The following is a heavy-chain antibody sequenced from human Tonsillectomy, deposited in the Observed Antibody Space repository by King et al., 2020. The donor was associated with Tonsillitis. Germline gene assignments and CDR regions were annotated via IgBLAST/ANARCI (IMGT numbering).Heavy chain of an antibody. Sequence: LQLQESGPGLVKPSETLSLTCTVSGGSISSSSYYWGWIRQPPGKGLEWIGSIYYSGSTYYNPSLKSRVTISVDTSKNQFSLKLSSVTAADTAVYYCARHPYSSSWYYLSNYWGQGTLVTVSS. CDR3: ARHPYSSSWYYLSNY. V-gene: IGHV4-39*07. J-gene: IGHJ4*02. CDR1: GGSISSSSYY. D-gene: IGHD6-13*01. CDR2: IYYSGST.